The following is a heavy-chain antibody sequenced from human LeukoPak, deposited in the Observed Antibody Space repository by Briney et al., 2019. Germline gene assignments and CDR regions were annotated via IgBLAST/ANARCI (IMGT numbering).Heavy chain of an antibody. CDR1: GGTFSSYA. Sequence: SVTVSCKASGGTFSSYAISWVRQAPGQGLEWMGGIIPIFGTANYAQKFQGRVTITTDESTSTAYMELSSLRSEDTAVYYCARARHMRTNWFDPWGQGTLVTVSS. V-gene: IGHV1-69*05. CDR3: ARARHMRTNWFDP. D-gene: IGHD2-21*01. CDR2: IIPIFGTA. J-gene: IGHJ5*02.